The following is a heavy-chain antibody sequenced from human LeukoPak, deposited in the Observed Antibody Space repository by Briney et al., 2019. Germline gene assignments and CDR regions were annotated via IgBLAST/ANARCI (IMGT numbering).Heavy chain of an antibody. Sequence: GASVKVSCKVSGYTLTELSMHWVRQMPGKGLEWMGIIYPGDSDTRYSPSFQGQVTISADKSISTAYLQWSSLKASDTAMYYCARRLDYCSGGSCYIYFDYWGQGTLVTVSS. J-gene: IGHJ4*02. V-gene: IGHV5-51*01. CDR3: ARRLDYCSGGSCYIYFDY. CDR2: IYPGDSDT. D-gene: IGHD2-15*01. CDR1: GYTLTELS.